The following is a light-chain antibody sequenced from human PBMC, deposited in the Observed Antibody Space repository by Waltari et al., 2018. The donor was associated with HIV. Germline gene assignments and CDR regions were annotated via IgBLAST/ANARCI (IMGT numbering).Light chain of an antibody. CDR3: SSYAGSKNLVV. Sequence: QSALTQPPSASGSPGQSVTISCTGTRSDVGGSNYVSWYQQHPGKAPKLLIYEVTKRPSGVPVLCSGSRSGNTASLTVSGLQAEDDADYFCSSYAGSKNLVVFGGGTKLTVL. CDR1: RSDVGGSNY. V-gene: IGLV2-8*01. CDR2: EVT. J-gene: IGLJ2*01.